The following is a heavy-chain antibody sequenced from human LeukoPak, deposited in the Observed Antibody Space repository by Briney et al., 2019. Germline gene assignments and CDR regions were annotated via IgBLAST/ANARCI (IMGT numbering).Heavy chain of an antibody. CDR2: IYSSGST. J-gene: IGHJ4*02. D-gene: IGHD3-3*01. CDR1: GDSIGSYY. V-gene: IGHV4-59*01. CDR3: AREGGFYRPLDY. Sequence: SETLSLTCTVSGDSIGSYYWSWIRHPPGNGLDSIGYIYSSGSTNYNPSLKSRVTISLDTSKNQFSLKLSFVTAADTAVYYCAREGGFYRPLDYSGQGTLVTVSS.